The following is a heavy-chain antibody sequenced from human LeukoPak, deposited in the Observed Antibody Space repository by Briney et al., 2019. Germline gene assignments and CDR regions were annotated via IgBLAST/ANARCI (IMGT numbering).Heavy chain of an antibody. CDR2: IYYSGST. J-gene: IGHJ5*02. D-gene: IGHD6-13*01. V-gene: IGHV4-59*01. CDR1: GGSISSYY. CDR3: ARVPRANSSSWYIWFDP. Sequence: SETLSLTCTVSGGSISSYYWSWIRQPPGKGLEWIRYIYYSGSTNYNPSLKSRVTISVDTSKNQFSLKLSSVTAADTAVYYCARVPRANSSSWYIWFDPWGQGTLVTVSS.